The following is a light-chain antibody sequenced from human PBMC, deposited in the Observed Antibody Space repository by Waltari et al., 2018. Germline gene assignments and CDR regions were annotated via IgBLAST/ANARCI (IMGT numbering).Light chain of an antibody. Sequence: EIVLTQSPPTLSLSPGERATLSCRASQRVSNYLAWYQQRPGQAPRVLIYDASSRATGIPTRFSGSGSGTDFTLTISSLQPEDSAVYYCQQRVHWPMYTFGQGTKLEIK. CDR1: QRVSNY. J-gene: IGKJ2*01. V-gene: IGKV3-11*01. CDR3: QQRVHWPMYT. CDR2: DAS.